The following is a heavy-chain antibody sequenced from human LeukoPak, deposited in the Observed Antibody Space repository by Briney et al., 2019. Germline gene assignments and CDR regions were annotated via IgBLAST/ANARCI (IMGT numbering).Heavy chain of an antibody. J-gene: IGHJ4*02. V-gene: IGHV1-2*02. Sequence: GASVKVSCKASGYTFTGYYMHWVRQAPGQGLEWMGWINPNSGGTNYAQKFQGRVTMTRDTSISTAYMELSRLRSDDTAVYYCARDRSIAAADPFDYWGQGTLVTVSS. D-gene: IGHD6-13*01. CDR1: GYTFTGYY. CDR3: ARDRSIAAADPFDY. CDR2: INPNSGGT.